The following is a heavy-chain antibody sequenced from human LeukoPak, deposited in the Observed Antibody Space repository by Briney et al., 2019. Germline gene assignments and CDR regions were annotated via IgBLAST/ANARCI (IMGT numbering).Heavy chain of an antibody. V-gene: IGHV3-7*03. CDR1: GFTFSSYW. Sequence: GGSLRLSCAASGFTFSSYWLSWVRQAPGKGLEWVATMSPDGTQKYYVDSVEGRFAVSRDNTRNSLYLQMNSLRAEDTAVYYCARYFTAVASTVRLDYWGQGTLVTVSS. CDR3: ARYFTAVASTVRLDY. D-gene: IGHD6-19*01. J-gene: IGHJ4*02. CDR2: MSPDGTQK.